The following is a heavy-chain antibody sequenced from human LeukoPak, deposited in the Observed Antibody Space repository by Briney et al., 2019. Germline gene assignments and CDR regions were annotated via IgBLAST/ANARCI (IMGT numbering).Heavy chain of an antibody. J-gene: IGHJ4*02. V-gene: IGHV1-46*01. CDR2: NNPSGGST. D-gene: IGHD4-17*01. CDR3: AREGYGDYELGN. Sequence: ASVKVSCKASGYTFTSYYMHWVRQAPGQGLEWMGINNPSGGSTSYAQKFQGRVTMTRDTSTSTVYMELSSLRSEDTAVYYCAREGYGDYELGNWGQGTLITVSS. CDR1: GYTFTSYY.